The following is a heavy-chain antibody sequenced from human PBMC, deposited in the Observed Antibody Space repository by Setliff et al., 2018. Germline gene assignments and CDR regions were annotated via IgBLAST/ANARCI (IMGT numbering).Heavy chain of an antibody. V-gene: IGHV4-34*01. D-gene: IGHD2-15*01. CDR3: ARGFSGGSYDAFDI. Sequence: PSETLSLTCAVYGGSFSGYYWRWIRQPPGKGLEWIGEINHSGSTNYNPSLKSRVTISVDTSKNQFSLKLSSVTAADTAVYYCARGFSGGSYDAFDIWGQGTMVTVSS. CDR2: INHSGST. CDR1: GGSFSGYY. J-gene: IGHJ3*02.